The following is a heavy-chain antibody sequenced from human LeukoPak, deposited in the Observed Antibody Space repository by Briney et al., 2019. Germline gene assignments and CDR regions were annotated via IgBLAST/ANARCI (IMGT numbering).Heavy chain of an antibody. J-gene: IGHJ4*02. CDR2: ISYDGSNK. V-gene: IGHV3-30-3*01. CDR1: GFTFSSYA. D-gene: IGHD3-3*01. CDR3: ARVPRRALEYYDFWSGYLPKRY. Sequence: GGSLRLSCAASGFTFSSYAMHWVRQAPGKGLEWVAVISYDGSNKYYADSVKGRFTISRDNAKNSLYLQMNSLRAEDTAVYYCARVPRRALEYYDFWSGYLPKRYWGQGTLVTVSS.